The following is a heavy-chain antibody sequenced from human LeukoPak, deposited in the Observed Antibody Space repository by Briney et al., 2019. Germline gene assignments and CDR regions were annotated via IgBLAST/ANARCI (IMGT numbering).Heavy chain of an antibody. Sequence: SETLSLTRTVSGGSISSSSYYWGWIRQPPGKGLEWIGSIYYSGSTYYNPSLKSRVTISVDTSKNQFSLKLSSVTAADTAVYYCARDLRRYYDSSGYYDYWGQGTLVTVSS. V-gene: IGHV4-39*07. D-gene: IGHD3-22*01. CDR1: GGSISSSSYY. J-gene: IGHJ4*02. CDR3: ARDLRRYYDSSGYYDY. CDR2: IYYSGST.